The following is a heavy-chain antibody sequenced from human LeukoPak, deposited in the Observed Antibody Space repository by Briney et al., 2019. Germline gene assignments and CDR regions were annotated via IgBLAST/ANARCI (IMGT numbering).Heavy chain of an antibody. J-gene: IGHJ4*02. CDR2: ISSTGGTA. CDR1: GFTFSSFG. CDR3: AKGGYDSIYYFDY. V-gene: IGHV3-23*01. D-gene: IGHD3-22*01. Sequence: GGSLRLSCAASGFTFSSFGMSWVRQAPGKGLEWVSAISSTGGTAYYADSVKGRFTISRENSKNTLYLQMNSLRAEDTAVYYCAKGGYDSIYYFDYWGQGTLVTVSS.